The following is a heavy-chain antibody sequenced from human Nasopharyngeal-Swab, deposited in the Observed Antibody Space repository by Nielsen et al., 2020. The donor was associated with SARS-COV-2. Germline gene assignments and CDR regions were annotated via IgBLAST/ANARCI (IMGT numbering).Heavy chain of an antibody. CDR1: GGSISSYY. J-gene: IGHJ5*02. CDR2: IHYSGST. D-gene: IGHD3-16*01. V-gene: IGHV4-59*08. CDR3: ARRGNWFDP. Sequence: SETLSLTCTVSGGSISSYYWSWIRQPPGKGLEWIGYIHYSGSTNYNPSLKSRVTISVDTSRNQFSLTLNSVTAADTAVYYCARRGNWFDPWGQGTLVTVSS.